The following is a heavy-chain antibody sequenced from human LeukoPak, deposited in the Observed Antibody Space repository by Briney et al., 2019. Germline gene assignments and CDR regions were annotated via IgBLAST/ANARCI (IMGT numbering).Heavy chain of an antibody. D-gene: IGHD3-10*01. V-gene: IGHV4-34*01. CDR1: GGSFSGYY. CDR2: INHSGNT. Sequence: PSETLSLTCAVYGGSFSGYYWSWIRQPPGKGLEWIGEINHSGNTNYNPSLKSRVTISVDTSKNQFSLKLSSVTAADTAVYYCAAYYYGSGRTPGWFDPWGQGTLVTVSS. CDR3: AAYYYGSGRTPGWFDP. J-gene: IGHJ5*02.